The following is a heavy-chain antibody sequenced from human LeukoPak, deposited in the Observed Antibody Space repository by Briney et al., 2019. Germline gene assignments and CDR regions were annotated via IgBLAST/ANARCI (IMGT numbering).Heavy chain of an antibody. J-gene: IGHJ4*02. Sequence: PSETLSLTCAVYGGSFSGYYWSWIRQPPGKGLEWIGEINHSGSTNYNSSLKSRVTISVDTSKNQFSLKLSSVTAADTAVYYCARGRSVRAYYYGSGSSTLDYWGQGTLVTVSS. CDR1: GGSFSGYY. CDR2: INHSGST. D-gene: IGHD3-10*01. V-gene: IGHV4-34*01. CDR3: ARGRSVRAYYYGSGSSTLDY.